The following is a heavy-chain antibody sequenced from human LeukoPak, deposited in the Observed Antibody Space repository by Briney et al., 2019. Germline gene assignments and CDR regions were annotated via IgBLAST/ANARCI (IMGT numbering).Heavy chain of an antibody. Sequence: GRSLRLSCAASGFTFSYYAMYWVRQTPGKGLEWVAVIWYDGSNKYYADSVKGRFTISRDNSKNTLYLQMNSLRAEDTAVYYCARQRSSGWSQDFWGQGTLVTVSS. CDR2: IWYDGSNK. J-gene: IGHJ4*02. V-gene: IGHV3-33*08. CDR3: ARQRSSGWSQDF. CDR1: GFTFSYYA. D-gene: IGHD6-19*01.